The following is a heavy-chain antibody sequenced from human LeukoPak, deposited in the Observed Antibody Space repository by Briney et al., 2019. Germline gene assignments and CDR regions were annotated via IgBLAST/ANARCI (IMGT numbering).Heavy chain of an antibody. Sequence: GGSLSLSCAASGFTFSSYWMSWVRQAPGRGLEWAANIKGDGSEKYYVDSVKGRFTISRDNAKNSLYLQMNSLRAEDTAVYYCATSRDVSLWFGELYWGQGTLVTVSS. CDR3: ATSRDVSLWFGELY. D-gene: IGHD3-10*01. CDR1: GFTFSSYW. CDR2: IKGDGSEK. V-gene: IGHV3-7*01. J-gene: IGHJ4*02.